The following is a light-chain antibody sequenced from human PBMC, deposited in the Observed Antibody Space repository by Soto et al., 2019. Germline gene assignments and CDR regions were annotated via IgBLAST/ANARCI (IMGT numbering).Light chain of an antibody. CDR3: SSYTSSSTLNVV. V-gene: IGLV2-14*01. Sequence: QSVLTQPASVSGSPGQSITISCTGTRSYVGGYNYVSWYQQHPGKATKLMIYDVSNRPSGVSNRFSGSKSGNTASLTISGLQAEDEADYYCSSYTSSSTLNVVFGGGTQLTFL. CDR1: RSYVGGYNY. J-gene: IGLJ2*01. CDR2: DVS.